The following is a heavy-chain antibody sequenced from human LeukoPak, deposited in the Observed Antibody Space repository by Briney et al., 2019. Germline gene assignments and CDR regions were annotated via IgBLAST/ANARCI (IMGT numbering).Heavy chain of an antibody. CDR1: GFTSSSFA. D-gene: IGHD1-14*01. CDR3: AKVRGTDWYFDL. J-gene: IGHJ2*01. V-gene: IGHV3-23*01. Sequence: GSLRLSCAASGFTSSSFAMTWVRQAPGKGLQWVSTLSDSGRSAYYADSVKGRFSISRDNSKNTLYLQMSSLRAEDTAVYYCAKVRGTDWYFDLWGRGTLVTVSS. CDR2: LSDSGRSA.